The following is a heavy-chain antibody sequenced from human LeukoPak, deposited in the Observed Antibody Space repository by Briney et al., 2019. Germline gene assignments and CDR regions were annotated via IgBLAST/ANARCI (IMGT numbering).Heavy chain of an antibody. CDR3: ATGAGAYDYGGKEIDY. J-gene: IGHJ4*02. V-gene: IGHV1-69*06. CDR1: GGTFSSYA. CDR2: IIPIFGTA. Sequence: SVKVSCKASGGTFSSYAISWVRQAPGQGLEWMGRIIPIFGTANYAQKFQGRVTITADKSTSTAYMELSSLRSEDTAVYYCATGAGAYDYGGKEIDYWGQGPLITVSS. D-gene: IGHD4-23*01.